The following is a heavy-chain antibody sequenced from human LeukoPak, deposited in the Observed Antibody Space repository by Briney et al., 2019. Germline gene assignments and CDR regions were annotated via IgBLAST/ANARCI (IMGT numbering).Heavy chain of an antibody. J-gene: IGHJ4*02. CDR3: ARGGIAAAALVHLDY. CDR1: GASISSRNW. V-gene: IGHV4-4*02. D-gene: IGHD6-13*01. Sequence: SETLSLTCAVSGASISSRNWWSWVRQPPGKGLEWIGEIDHSGSTNYNPSLKSRVTIAVDTSKNQFSLKLSSVTAADTAVYYRARGGIAAAALVHLDYWGQGTLVTVSS. CDR2: IDHSGST.